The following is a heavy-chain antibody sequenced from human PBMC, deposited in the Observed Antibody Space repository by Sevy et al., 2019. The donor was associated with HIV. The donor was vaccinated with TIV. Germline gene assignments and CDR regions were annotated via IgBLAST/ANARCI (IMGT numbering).Heavy chain of an antibody. J-gene: IGHJ5*02. D-gene: IGHD2-21*02. CDR3: ASEPYHLACAGGDCYPFDP. Sequence: GGSLRLSCAASGFTFSDYYMSWIRQAPGKGLEWVSYISSSGSTIYYADSVKGRFTISRDNAKNSLYLQMNSLRAEDTAVYYCASEPYHLACAGGDCYPFDPWGQGTLVTVSS. V-gene: IGHV3-11*01. CDR2: ISSSGSTI. CDR1: GFTFSDYY.